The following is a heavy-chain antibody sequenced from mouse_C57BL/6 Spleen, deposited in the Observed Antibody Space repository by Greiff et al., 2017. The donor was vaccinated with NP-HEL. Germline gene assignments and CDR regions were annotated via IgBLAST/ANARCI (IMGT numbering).Heavy chain of an antibody. V-gene: IGHV1-22*01. J-gene: IGHJ4*01. D-gene: IGHD1-1*01. CDR3: ANGNYAMDY. CDR1: GYTFTDYN. CDR2: INPNNGGT. Sequence: SGPELVKPGASVKMSCKASGYTFTDYNMHWVKQSHGKSLEWIGYINPNNGGTSYNQKFKGKATLTVNKSSSTAYMELRSLTSEDSAVYYCANGNYAMDYWGQGTSVTVSS.